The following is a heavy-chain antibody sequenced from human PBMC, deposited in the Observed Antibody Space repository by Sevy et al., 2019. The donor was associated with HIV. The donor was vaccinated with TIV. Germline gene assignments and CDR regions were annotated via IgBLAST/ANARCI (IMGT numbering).Heavy chain of an antibody. CDR1: GGSISAYH. V-gene: IGHV4-59*01. CDR3: ARAPPVRSGDDSLNWFAP. CDR2: IHYTGST. J-gene: IGHJ5*02. D-gene: IGHD5-12*01. Sequence: SETLSLTCTVSGGSISAYHWSWIRQPPGKGLEWIGYIHYTGSTKYNPSLESPVTISLETSKNQFSLKPSPVTAADTAVYYCARAPPVRSGDDSLNWFAPWGQGTLVTVSS.